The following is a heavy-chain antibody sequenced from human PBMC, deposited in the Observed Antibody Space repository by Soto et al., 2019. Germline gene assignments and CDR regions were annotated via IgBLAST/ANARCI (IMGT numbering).Heavy chain of an antibody. CDR1: GFTFSSYA. CDR3: AKVGMVATDYFDY. CDR2: ISGSGGST. Sequence: PGGSLRLSCAASGFTFSSYAMSWVRQAPGKGLELVSAISGSGGSTYYADSVKGRFTISRDNSKNTLYLQMNSLRAEDTAVYYCAKVGMVATDYFDYWGQGTLVTVSS. V-gene: IGHV3-23*01. J-gene: IGHJ4*02. D-gene: IGHD5-12*01.